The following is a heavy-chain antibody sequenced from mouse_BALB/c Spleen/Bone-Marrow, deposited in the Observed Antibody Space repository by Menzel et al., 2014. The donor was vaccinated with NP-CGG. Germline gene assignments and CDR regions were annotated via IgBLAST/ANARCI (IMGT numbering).Heavy chain of an antibody. J-gene: IGHJ3*01. CDR2: IHYSGST. D-gene: IGHD1-2*01. Sequence: ESGPDRVKPSQSLSLTCTVTGYSITSGYGWHWIRQFPGNKLEWMAYIHYSGSTNYNPSLKSRISITRDTSKNQFFLQLNSVTTEDTATYYCAREXRTTARFAYWXQXXXVXXSX. CDR3: AREXRTTARFAY. V-gene: IGHV3-1*02. CDR1: GYSITSGYG.